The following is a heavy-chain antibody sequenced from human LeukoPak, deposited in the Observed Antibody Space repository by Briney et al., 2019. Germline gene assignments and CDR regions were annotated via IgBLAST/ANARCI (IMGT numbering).Heavy chain of an antibody. V-gene: IGHV4-34*01. Sequence: SETLSLTCAVYGGSFSGYYWSWIRQPPGKGLVWIGEINHSGSTNYNPSLKSRVTISVDTSKNQFSLKLSSVTAADTAVYYCARGRGIAARRASNYFDYWGQGTLVTVSS. D-gene: IGHD6-6*01. CDR1: GGSFSGYY. CDR3: ARGRGIAARRASNYFDY. CDR2: INHSGST. J-gene: IGHJ4*02.